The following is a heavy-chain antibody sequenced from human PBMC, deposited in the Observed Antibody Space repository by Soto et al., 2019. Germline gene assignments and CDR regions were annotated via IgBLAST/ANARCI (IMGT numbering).Heavy chain of an antibody. V-gene: IGHV1-2*02. J-gene: IGHJ6*02. CDR2: INPNSGGT. Sequence: SVKVSCKASGYTFTGYYMHWVRQAPGQGLEWMGWINPNSGGTNYAQKFQGRVTMTRDTSISTAYMELSRLRSDDTAVYYCARFGYSYGYDQLYYGMDVWGQGTTVTVSS. CDR3: ARFGYSYGYDQLYYGMDV. CDR1: GYTFTGYY. D-gene: IGHD5-18*01.